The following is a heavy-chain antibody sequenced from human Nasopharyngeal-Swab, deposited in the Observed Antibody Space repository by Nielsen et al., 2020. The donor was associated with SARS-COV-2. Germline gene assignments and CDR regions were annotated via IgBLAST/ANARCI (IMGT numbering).Heavy chain of an antibody. J-gene: IGHJ4*02. CDR2: VWFDGTNK. Sequence: VRQAPGKGLEWVAIVWFDGTNKYYADSVKGRSTISRDSSKNTLYLQMNSLRAEDAAVYYCARDSGFTFGYWIFDYWGQGTLVTVSS. V-gene: IGHV3-33*01. CDR3: ARDSGFTFGYWIFDY. D-gene: IGHD3-22*01.